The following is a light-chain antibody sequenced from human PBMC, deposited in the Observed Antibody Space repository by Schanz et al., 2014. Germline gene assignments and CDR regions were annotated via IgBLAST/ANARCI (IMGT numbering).Light chain of an antibody. J-gene: IGKJ1*01. Sequence: EIVLTQSPGTLSLSPGERATLSCRASQSVNSDYLAWYQQRPGQAPRLLICGASTRASDFPDRFSGSGSGTEFTLTISSLQSEDFAVYYCQQYNNWPPVTFGQGTKVEIK. V-gene: IGKV3D-15*01. CDR1: QSVNSD. CDR3: QQYNNWPPVT. CDR2: GAS.